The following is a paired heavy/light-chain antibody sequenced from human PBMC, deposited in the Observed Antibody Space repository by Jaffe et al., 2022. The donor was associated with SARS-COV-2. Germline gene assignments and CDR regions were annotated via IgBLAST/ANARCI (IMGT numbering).Light chain of an antibody. CDR1: QSLLHSSGYNY. V-gene: IGKV2-28*01. CDR3: MQALQTPPT. CDR2: SGS. J-gene: IGKJ4*01. Sequence: DIVMTQSPVSLSVTPGEPAAISCRSSQSLLHSSGYNYLDWYLQKPGQSPQLLMYSGSNRASGVPDRFSGSGSGTDFTLKISRVEAEDVGVYYCMQALQTPPTFGGGTKVEIK.
Heavy chain of an antibody. CDR3: ARFIKTNDYWRFDP. D-gene: IGHD4-17*01. CDR2: IFSNDEK. J-gene: IGHJ5*02. V-gene: IGHV2-26*01. Sequence: QVTLKESGPVLVKPTETLTLTCTVSGFSLSNPRTGMSWIRQPPGKAPEWLAHIFSNDEKAYSVSLKTRITISRDTSKSQVVLTMTNVDPVDTATYYCARFIKTNDYWRFDPWGQGALVTVSS. CDR1: GFSLSNPRTG.